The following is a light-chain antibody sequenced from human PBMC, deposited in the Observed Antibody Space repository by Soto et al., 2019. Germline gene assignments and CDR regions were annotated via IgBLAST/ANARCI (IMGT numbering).Light chain of an antibody. CDR1: SSDVGGYNY. CDR3: SSYAGSNNLL. J-gene: IGLJ2*01. Sequence: QSALTQPPSASGSPGQSVTISCTGTSSDVGGYNYVSWYQHHPGKAPKLMIFEVSKRPSGVPDRFSGSKSGNTASLTVSGLQAEDEADYYCSSYAGSNNLLFGGGTKLTV. CDR2: EVS. V-gene: IGLV2-8*01.